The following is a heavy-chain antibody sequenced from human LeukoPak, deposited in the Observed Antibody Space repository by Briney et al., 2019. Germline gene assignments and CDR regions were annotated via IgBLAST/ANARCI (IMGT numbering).Heavy chain of an antibody. D-gene: IGHD3/OR15-3a*01. Sequence: GASVKVSCKASGYTFTDYYIHWVRQAPGQGLEWMGWNDPNSGGTNYAQNFRGRVTMTRDTSIRTAYMELSRLRSDDTAVYYCARVWRSSSSSLIFVYWGQGTLVTVSS. V-gene: IGHV1-2*02. CDR1: GYTFTDYY. CDR3: ARVWRSSSSSLIFVY. J-gene: IGHJ4*02. CDR2: NDPNSGGT.